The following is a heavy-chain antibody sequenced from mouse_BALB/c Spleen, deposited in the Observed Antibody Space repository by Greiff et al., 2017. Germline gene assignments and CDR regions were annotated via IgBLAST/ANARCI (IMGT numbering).Heavy chain of an antibody. Sequence: EVNLVESGGGLVQPGGSLRLSCATSGFTFTDYYMSWVRQPPGKALEWLGFIRNKANGYTTEYSASVKGRFTISRDNSQSILYLQMNTLRAEDSATYYCANTHYYAMDYWGQGTSVTVSS. CDR2: IRNKANGYTT. CDR1: GFTFTDYY. J-gene: IGHJ4*01. CDR3: ANTHYYAMDY. V-gene: IGHV7-3*02.